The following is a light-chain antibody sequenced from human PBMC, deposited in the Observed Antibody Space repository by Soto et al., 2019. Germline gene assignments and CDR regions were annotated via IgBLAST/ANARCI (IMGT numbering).Light chain of an antibody. Sequence: EIVLIQSPATLSLSPGERATLSCRASQSVGSYLAWYQHKPGQAPRLLISDASNRATGIPARFSGSGSETDFTLTISSLEPEDSAVYYCQKFDRWPWTFGQGTKVEIK. CDR3: QKFDRWPWT. CDR1: QSVGSY. CDR2: DAS. J-gene: IGKJ1*01. V-gene: IGKV3-11*01.